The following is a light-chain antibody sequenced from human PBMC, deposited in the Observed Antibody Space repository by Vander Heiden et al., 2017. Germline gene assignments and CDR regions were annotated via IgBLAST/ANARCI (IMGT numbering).Light chain of an antibody. CDR2: AAS. Sequence: DIQMTQSPSSLSASVGDRVTLTRRASQSISSYLDWYQQKPGQAPRLLIYAASSMDTGIPARFSGSGSGTDFTLTISSLEPEDFAVYYCQQCYSSPRTFGQGTKVEIK. CDR1: QSISSY. J-gene: IGKJ1*01. CDR3: QQCYSSPRT. V-gene: IGKV1-39*01.